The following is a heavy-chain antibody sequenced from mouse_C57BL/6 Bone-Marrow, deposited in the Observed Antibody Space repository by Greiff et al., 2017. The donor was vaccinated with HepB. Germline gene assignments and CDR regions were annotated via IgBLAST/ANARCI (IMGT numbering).Heavy chain of an antibody. CDR2: INPYNGGT. Sequence: VQLQQSGPVLVKPGASVKMSCKASGYTFTDYYMNWVKQSHGKSLEWIGVINPYNGGTSYNQKFKGKATLTVDKYSSTAYMELNSLTSEDSAVYYCARSPGVDYWCQGTTLTVSS. V-gene: IGHV1-19*01. CDR1: GYTFTDYY. J-gene: IGHJ2*01. CDR3: ARSPGVDY.